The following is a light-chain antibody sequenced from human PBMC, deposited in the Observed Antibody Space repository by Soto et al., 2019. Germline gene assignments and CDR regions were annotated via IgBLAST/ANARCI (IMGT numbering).Light chain of an antibody. CDR3: QQYYSYPIT. J-gene: IGKJ5*01. CDR1: QGISSY. CDR2: AAS. Sequence: AIRMTQSPSSFSASTGDRVTISCRASQGISSYLAWYQQKPGKAPKLLIYAASTLQSGVPSRFSVSGSGTDLTITISCLQSEDGETYDGQQYYSYPITFGQGTRLEIK. V-gene: IGKV1-8*01.